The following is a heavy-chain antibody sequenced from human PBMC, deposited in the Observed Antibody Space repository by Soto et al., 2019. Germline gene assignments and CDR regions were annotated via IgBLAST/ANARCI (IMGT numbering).Heavy chain of an antibody. CDR3: ARRPSSGLGINWYFDL. V-gene: IGHV1-69*01. CDR2: IIPIFGTA. Sequence: VQLVQSGAEVTNPGSSVKVSCKASGGTFSSYAISWVRQAPGQGLEWLGGIIPIFGTANYAQKFQGRVTITADEPTSTAYMELSSLRSEDTAVYYGARRPSSGLGINWYFDLGGRGTLVTVSS. D-gene: IGHD6-19*01. CDR1: GGTFSSYA. J-gene: IGHJ2*01.